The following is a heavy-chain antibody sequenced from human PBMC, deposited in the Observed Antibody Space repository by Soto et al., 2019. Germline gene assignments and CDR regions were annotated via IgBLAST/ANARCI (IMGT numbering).Heavy chain of an antibody. V-gene: IGHV4-31*03. Sequence: QVQLQESGPGLVKPSQTLSLTCTVSGGSISRGGYYWSWIRQHPGKGLEWIGYIYYSGSTYYNPSLKSRVTISVDTSKNHFSLKLSSVTAADTAVYYCARDGVAHDYYYYGMDVWGQGTTVTVSS. J-gene: IGHJ6*02. D-gene: IGHD2-15*01. CDR1: GGSISRGGYY. CDR3: ARDGVAHDYYYYGMDV. CDR2: IYYSGST.